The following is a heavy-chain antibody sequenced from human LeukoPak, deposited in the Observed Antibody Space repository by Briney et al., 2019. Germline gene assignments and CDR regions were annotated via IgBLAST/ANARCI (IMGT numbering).Heavy chain of an antibody. Sequence: PGRSLRLSCAASGFTFSSYAMHWVRQAPGKGLEWVAVISYDGSNKYYADSVKGRFTISRDNSKNTLYLQMNSLRAEDTAVYYCARAGLWLAYFDYWAREPWSTSPQ. J-gene: IGHJ4*02. D-gene: IGHD6-19*01. CDR3: ARAGLWLAYFDY. CDR1: GFTFSSYA. V-gene: IGHV3-30*04. CDR2: ISYDGSNK.